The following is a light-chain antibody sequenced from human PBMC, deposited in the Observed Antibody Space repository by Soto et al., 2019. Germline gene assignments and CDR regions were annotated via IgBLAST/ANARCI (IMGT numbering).Light chain of an antibody. CDR3: QQSYSTPPWT. J-gene: IGKJ3*01. Sequence: IQITKSPSSLSASVGERVTITCRASQRISSYLNWYQQKPGKAPKLLIYAASSLQSGVPSRFSGSGSGTDFTLTISSLQPEDFATYYCQQSYSTPPWTFGPGTKVDSK. V-gene: IGKV1-39*01. CDR2: AAS. CDR1: QRISSY.